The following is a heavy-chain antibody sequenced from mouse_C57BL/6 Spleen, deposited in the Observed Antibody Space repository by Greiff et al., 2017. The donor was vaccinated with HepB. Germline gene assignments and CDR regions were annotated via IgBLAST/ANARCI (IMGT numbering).Heavy chain of an antibody. D-gene: IGHD1-1*02. CDR3: ARELWVY. V-gene: IGHV1-69*01. Sequence: QVQLQQPGADLVMPGASVKLSCKASGYTFTSYWMHWVKQRPGQGLEWIGEIDPSDSYTNYNQKFKGKSTLTVDKSSSTAYMQLSSLTSEDSAVYYCARELWVYWGQGTTLTVSS. CDR2: IDPSDSYT. J-gene: IGHJ2*01. CDR1: GYTFTSYW.